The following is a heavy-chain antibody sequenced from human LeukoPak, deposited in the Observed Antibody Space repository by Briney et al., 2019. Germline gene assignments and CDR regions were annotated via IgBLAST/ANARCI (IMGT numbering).Heavy chain of an antibody. D-gene: IGHD6-13*01. CDR1: GGSISSYY. V-gene: IGHV4-4*02. CDR3: ARVPAGIAAAVPFDY. J-gene: IGHJ4*02. Sequence: SGTLSLTCTVSGGSISSYYWSWVRQPPGKGLEWIWEIYHSGSTNYNPSLKSRVTISVDKSKNQFSLKLSSVTAADTAVYYCARVPAGIAAAVPFDYWGQGTLVTVSS. CDR2: IYHSGST.